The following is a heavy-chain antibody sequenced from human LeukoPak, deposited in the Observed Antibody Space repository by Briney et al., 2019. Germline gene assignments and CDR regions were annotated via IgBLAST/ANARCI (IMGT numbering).Heavy chain of an antibody. Sequence: ASVKVSCKASGYTFTTYGISWVRQAPGQGLEWLGWISAYNGNTNYAKKLQGRVAMTTDTSTSTAYMELRSLRSDDTAVYYCARRAYTYGYYFDYWGQGTLVTVSS. CDR1: GYTFTTYG. D-gene: IGHD5-18*01. V-gene: IGHV1-18*01. CDR2: ISAYNGNT. CDR3: ARRAYTYGYYFDY. J-gene: IGHJ4*02.